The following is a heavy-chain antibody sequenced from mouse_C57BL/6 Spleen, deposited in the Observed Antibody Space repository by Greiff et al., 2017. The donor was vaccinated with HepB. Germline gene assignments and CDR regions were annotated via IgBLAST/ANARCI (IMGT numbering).Heavy chain of an antibody. Sequence: VQLQQSGPELVKPGASVKISCKASGYAFSSSWMNWVKQRPGKGLEWIGRIYPGDGDTNYNGKFKGKATLTAAKSSSTAYMQLSSLTSEDSAVYFCARSEEYYYAWTTGVKEPQSPSPQ. V-gene: IGHV1-82*01. CDR3: ARSEEYYYAWTT. CDR1: GYAFSSSW. J-gene: IGHJ4*01. CDR2: IYPGDGDT.